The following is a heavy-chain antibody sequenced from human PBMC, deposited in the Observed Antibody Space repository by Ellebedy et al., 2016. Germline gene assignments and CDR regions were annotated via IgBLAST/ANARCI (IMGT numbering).Heavy chain of an antibody. D-gene: IGHD3-16*01. Sequence: GESLKISCVASGFTFSNFFMSWVRQAPGGGLEWVPTISAGGDITFSADSVKGRFTISRDNAKNSLFLQMNSLRAEDTAVYYCVRGVGGTSLNWFDPWGQGTLVTVSS. V-gene: IGHV3-23*01. CDR2: ISAGGDIT. CDR3: VRGVGGTSLNWFDP. J-gene: IGHJ5*02. CDR1: GFTFSNFF.